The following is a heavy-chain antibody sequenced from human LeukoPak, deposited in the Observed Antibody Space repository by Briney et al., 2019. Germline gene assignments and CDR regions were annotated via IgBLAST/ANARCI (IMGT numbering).Heavy chain of an antibody. V-gene: IGHV4-59*12. CDR2: IYYSGST. J-gene: IGHJ4*02. Sequence: SETLSLTCTVSSGSINTYYWSWIRQPPGKGLEWIGYIYYSGSTNYNPSLESRVTISVDTSKNQFSLKLSSVTAADTAVYYCARRNRLITMIVVVIKGVYYFDYWGQGTLVTVSS. CDR1: SGSINTYY. CDR3: ARRNRLITMIVVVIKGVYYFDY. D-gene: IGHD3-22*01.